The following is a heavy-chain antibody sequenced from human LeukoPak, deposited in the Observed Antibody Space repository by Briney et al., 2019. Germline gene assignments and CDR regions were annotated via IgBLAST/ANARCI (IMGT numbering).Heavy chain of an antibody. CDR3: ARDRAWHDSPYYYYMDV. Sequence: PSETLSLTCTVSGGSISSYYWSWIRQPAGKGLEWIGRIYTSGSTNYNPSLKSRVTMSVDTSKNQFSLKLSSVTAADTAVYYCARDRAWHDSPYYYYMDVWGKGTTVTVFS. D-gene: IGHD2-15*01. V-gene: IGHV4-4*07. CDR1: GGSISSYY. J-gene: IGHJ6*03. CDR2: IYTSGST.